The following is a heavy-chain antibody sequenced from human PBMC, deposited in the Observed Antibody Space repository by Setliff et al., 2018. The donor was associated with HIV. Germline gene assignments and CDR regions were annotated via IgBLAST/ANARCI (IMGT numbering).Heavy chain of an antibody. J-gene: IGHJ4*02. CDR3: VRAAAGLDI. CDR2: MNTDGSST. Sequence: GGSLRLSCAASGFTFSSYWMHWVRQAPGKGLVWVFGMNTDGSSTEYGASVQGRFTISRDNSKDSLSLQMNNLKAEDTAVYYCVRAAAGLDIWSQGIRVTVSS. V-gene: IGHV3-74*01. CDR1: GFTFSSYW.